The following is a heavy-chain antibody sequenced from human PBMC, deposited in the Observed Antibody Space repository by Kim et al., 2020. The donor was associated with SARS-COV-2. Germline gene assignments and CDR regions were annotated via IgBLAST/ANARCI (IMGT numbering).Heavy chain of an antibody. CDR1: GFTFGDYA. D-gene: IGHD2-2*01. CDR2: ISCDSSSI. CDR3: APRPVVPAALS. J-gene: IGHJ3*01. Sequence: GGSLRLSCAASGFTFGDYAMHWVRQAPGKGLEWVSGISCDSSSIGYADSVKGRFTISRDNTKNSLYLQMNSLRAEDTALYYCAPRPVVPAALSWGQGTRVRVPS. V-gene: IGHV3-9*01.